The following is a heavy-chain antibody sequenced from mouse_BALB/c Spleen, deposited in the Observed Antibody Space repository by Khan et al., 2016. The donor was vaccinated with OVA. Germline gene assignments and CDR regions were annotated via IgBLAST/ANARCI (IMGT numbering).Heavy chain of an antibody. CDR1: GHTFTSYW. Sequence: QVQLKPSGAELAKPGASVKMSCTASGHTFTSYWMHWIKQRPGQGLEWIGYINPTSGYTDYNQKFKDKATLTADKSSSTAYMQLSSLTSDDSAVYYCARDRIDYWGQGTALTVSS. CDR2: INPTSGYT. J-gene: IGHJ2*01. V-gene: IGHV1-7*01. CDR3: ARDRIDY.